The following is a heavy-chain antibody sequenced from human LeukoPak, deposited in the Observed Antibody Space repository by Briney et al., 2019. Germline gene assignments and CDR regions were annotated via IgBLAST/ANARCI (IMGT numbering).Heavy chain of an antibody. CDR2: FYTSGST. J-gene: IGHJ5*02. CDR1: GGSISSGSYY. V-gene: IGHV4-61*02. D-gene: IGHD6-6*01. Sequence: SSQTLSLTCTVSGGSISSGSYYWSWIRQPAGKGLEWIGRFYTSGSTNYNPSLKSRVTISVDTSKNQFSLKLSSVTAADTAVYYCARGEQLVVWFDPWGQGTLVTVSS. CDR3: ARGEQLVVWFDP.